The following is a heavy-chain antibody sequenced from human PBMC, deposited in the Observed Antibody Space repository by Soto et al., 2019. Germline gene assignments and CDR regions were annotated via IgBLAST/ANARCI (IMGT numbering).Heavy chain of an antibody. J-gene: IGHJ3*02. D-gene: IGHD3-16*01. CDR1: GGSISSSSYY. CDR3: ARHVNDYIWGSPTFRAFDI. V-gene: IGHV4-39*01. Sequence: SETLSLTCTVSGGSISSSSYYWGWIRQPPGKGLEWIGSIYYSGSTYYNPSLKSRVTISVDTSKNQFSLKLSSVTAADTAVYYCARHVNDYIWGSPTFRAFDIWGQGIMVTVSS. CDR2: IYYSGST.